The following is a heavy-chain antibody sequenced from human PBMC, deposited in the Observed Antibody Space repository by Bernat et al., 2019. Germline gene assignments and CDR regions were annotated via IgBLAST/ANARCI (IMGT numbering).Heavy chain of an antibody. Sequence: VQLVESGGGLVQPGGSLRLSCSASGFTFSSYAMHWVRQAPGKGLEYVSAISSNGGRTYYAESVKGRFTISRDNSKNTLYLQMSSRRAEDKAVDYCVKGIAVAGTSNDYWGQGTLVTVSS. CDR2: ISSNGGRT. CDR1: GFTFSSYA. J-gene: IGHJ4*02. CDR3: VKGIAVAGTSNDY. D-gene: IGHD6-19*01. V-gene: IGHV3-64D*06.